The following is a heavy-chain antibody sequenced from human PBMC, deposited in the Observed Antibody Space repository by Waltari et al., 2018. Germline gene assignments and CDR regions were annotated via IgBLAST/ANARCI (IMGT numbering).Heavy chain of an antibody. V-gene: IGHV3-53*01. D-gene: IGHD1-7*01. J-gene: IGHJ4*02. Sequence: EVQLVESGGGLIQPGGSLRLSCAASGFTVSSNYMSWVRQAPGKGLEWFAVIVSGGSTYYADSVKGRFTISRDNSKNTLYLQMNSLRAEDTAVYYCARDEGTFSGLELHRWGQGTLVTVSS. CDR1: GFTVSSNY. CDR2: IVSGGST. CDR3: ARDEGTFSGLELHR.